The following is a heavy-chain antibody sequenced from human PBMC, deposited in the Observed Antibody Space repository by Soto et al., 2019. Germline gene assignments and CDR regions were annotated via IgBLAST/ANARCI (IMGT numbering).Heavy chain of an antibody. CDR3: ARETRYRDGMDV. Sequence: QVQLVESGGGVVQPGRSLRLSWAASGFTFSTYAMHWVRQAPGKGREGVAVISYDETNKYYADSVKGRFTISRDNSKNTLYLQMNSLRAEDTAVYYCARETRYRDGMDVWGQGTTVTVSS. CDR2: ISYDETNK. V-gene: IGHV3-30-3*01. D-gene: IGHD3-9*01. J-gene: IGHJ6*02. CDR1: GFTFSTYA.